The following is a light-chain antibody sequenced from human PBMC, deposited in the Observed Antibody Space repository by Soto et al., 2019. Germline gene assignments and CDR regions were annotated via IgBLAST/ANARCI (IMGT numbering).Light chain of an antibody. CDR3: QQYGSSPYT. J-gene: IGKJ2*01. CDR1: QSVYSRY. Sequence: EIVLTQSPGTLSLSPGERATLSCRASQSVYSRYLVWYQQKPGQAPRLLIYGASNRAAGIPDRFSGSGSGKDFTLTISRLEPDDVAIYYCQQYGSSPYTFGQGTKLEIK. V-gene: IGKV3-20*01. CDR2: GAS.